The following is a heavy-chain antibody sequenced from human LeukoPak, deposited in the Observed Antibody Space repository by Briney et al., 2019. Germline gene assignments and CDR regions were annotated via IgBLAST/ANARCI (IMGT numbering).Heavy chain of an antibody. CDR3: AKGMVPVGATSFDY. J-gene: IGHJ4*02. CDR2: ISSSSYI. CDR1: GFTFSSYS. Sequence: GSLRLSCAASGFTFSSYSMNWVRQAPGKGLEWVSSISSSSYIYYADSVKGRFTISRDNAKNSLYLQMNSLRAEDTALYYCAKGMVPVGATSFDYWGQGTLVTVSS. D-gene: IGHD1-26*01. V-gene: IGHV3-21*04.